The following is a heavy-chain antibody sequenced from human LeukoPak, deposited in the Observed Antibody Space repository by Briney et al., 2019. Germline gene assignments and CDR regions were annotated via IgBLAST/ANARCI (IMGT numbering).Heavy chain of an antibody. CDR2: ISWNSGSI. V-gene: IGHV3-9*01. CDR1: GFTFDDYA. J-gene: IGHJ4*02. Sequence: PGRSLRLSCAASGFTFDDYAMHWVRQAPGKGLEWVSGISWNSGSIGYADSVKGRFTISRDNAKNPLYLQMNSLRAEDTALYYCARDMVDCGGDCSFDYWGQGTLVTVSS. CDR3: ARDMVDCGGDCSFDY. D-gene: IGHD2-21*02.